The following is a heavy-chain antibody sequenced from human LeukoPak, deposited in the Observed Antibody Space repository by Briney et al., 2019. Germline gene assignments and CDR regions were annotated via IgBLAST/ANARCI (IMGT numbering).Heavy chain of an antibody. CDR2: IYTSGST. Sequence: PSETLSLTCTVSGGSISSYHWSWIRQPAGKGLEWIGRIYTSGSTNYNPSLKSRVTMSVDTSKNQFSLKLSSVTAADTAVYYCARDNRDLVGGVIVYYFDYWGQGTLVTVSS. CDR1: GGSISSYH. V-gene: IGHV4-4*07. J-gene: IGHJ4*02. CDR3: ARDNRDLVGGVIVYYFDY. D-gene: IGHD3-16*02.